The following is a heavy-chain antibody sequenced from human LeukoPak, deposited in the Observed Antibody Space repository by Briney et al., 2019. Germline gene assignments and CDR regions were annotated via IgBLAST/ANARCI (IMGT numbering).Heavy chain of an antibody. Sequence: SETLSLTCAVYGGSFSGYYWSWIRQPPGKGLEWIGEINHSGSTNYTPSLKSRVTISVDTSKNQFSLKLSSVTAADTAVYYCARGLGNRITMIVVVKSGAFDIWGQGTMVTVSS. V-gene: IGHV4-34*01. CDR1: GGSFSGYY. J-gene: IGHJ3*02. CDR3: ARGLGNRITMIVVVKSGAFDI. D-gene: IGHD3-22*01. CDR2: INHSGST.